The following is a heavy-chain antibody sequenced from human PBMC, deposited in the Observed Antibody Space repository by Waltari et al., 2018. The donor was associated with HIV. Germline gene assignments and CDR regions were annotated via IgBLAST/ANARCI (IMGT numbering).Heavy chain of an antibody. V-gene: IGHV4-34*01. CDR2: INHSGST. CDR3: ARDASDAFDI. Sequence: QVQLQQWGAGLLKPSETLSLTCAVYGGSFSGYYWSWIRQPPGKGLEWIGEINHSGSTNYNPSLKSRVTISVDTSKNQFSLKLSSVTAADTAVYYCARDASDAFDIWGQGTMVTVSS. J-gene: IGHJ3*02. CDR1: GGSFSGYY.